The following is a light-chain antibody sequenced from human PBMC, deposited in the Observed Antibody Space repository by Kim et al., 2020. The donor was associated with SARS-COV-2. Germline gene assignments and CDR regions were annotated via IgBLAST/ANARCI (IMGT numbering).Light chain of an antibody. V-gene: IGKV3-20*01. J-gene: IGKJ1*01. CDR1: QSISRSY. CDR2: GAS. CDR3: QHYGTSPWT. Sequence: EIVLTQSPGTLSLSPGERGTLSCRASQSISRSYLAWYQQKPGQAPRLLIYGASSRASGFPDRFSGSGSGTDFTLTIARLEPEDYAVYYCQHYGTSPWTFGQGTKLEI.